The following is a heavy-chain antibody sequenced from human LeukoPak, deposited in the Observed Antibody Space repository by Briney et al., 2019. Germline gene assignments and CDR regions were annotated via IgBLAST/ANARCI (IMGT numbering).Heavy chain of an antibody. D-gene: IGHD2-15*01. CDR1: GFTFSSYA. V-gene: IGHV3-30*04. CDR3: ARGVVVVAVTQLRD. J-gene: IGHJ4*02. CDR2: ISYDGSNK. Sequence: PGGSLRLSCAASGFTFSSYAMHWVRQAPGKGLEWVAVISYDGSNKYYADSVKGRFTISRDNSKNTLYLQMNSLRAEDTAVYYCARGVVVVAVTQLRDWGQGTLVTVSS.